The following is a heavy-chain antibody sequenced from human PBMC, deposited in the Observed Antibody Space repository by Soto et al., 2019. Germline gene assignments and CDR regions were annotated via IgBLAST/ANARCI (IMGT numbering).Heavy chain of an antibody. J-gene: IGHJ4*02. CDR1: GYTFTSYA. V-gene: IGHV1-3*01. CDR3: ARQAAALLWFGETPDYFDC. CDR2: INAGNGNT. D-gene: IGHD3-10*01. Sequence: ASVKVSCKASGYTFTSYAMHWVRQAPGQRLEWMGWINAGNGNTKYSQKFQGRVTITRDTSASTAYRELSSLRSEDTAVYYCARQAAALLWFGETPDYFDCRGQGTMVAVSS.